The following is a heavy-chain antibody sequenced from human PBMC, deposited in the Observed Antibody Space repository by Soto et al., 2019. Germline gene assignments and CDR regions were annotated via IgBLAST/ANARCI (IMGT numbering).Heavy chain of an antibody. CDR1: GYTFSNYG. CDR2: ISLYSDGT. D-gene: IGHD2-2*01. V-gene: IGHV1-18*01. CDR3: AGVVPGAEGLFRP. J-gene: IGHJ5*02. Sequence: QVQLVQSGGEVKRPGASVKVSCKTSGYTFSNYGITWVRQAPGQPLEWLGWISLYSDGTNYAQKFQGRVSMTTDTSPTTALKELRNLKTDDPAGYYCAGVVPGAEGLFRPWGQGNPVH.